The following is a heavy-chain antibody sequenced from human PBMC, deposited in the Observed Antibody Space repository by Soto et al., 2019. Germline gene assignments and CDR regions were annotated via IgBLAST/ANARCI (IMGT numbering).Heavy chain of an antibody. V-gene: IGHV4-39*01. J-gene: IGHJ4*02. D-gene: IGHD3-16*01. Sequence: LQLPESGPGLVKPSETLSLTCSVSGGSIDSTDFYWVWVSQPPGDGLEWIGSTYYRGNTYYNSPLRSRVTLSVDTSKIQLSLRLSSVNAADSSVRSCARHGHWARLDDWGQGTLGTVS. CDR2: TYYRGNT. CDR3: ARHGHWARLDD. CDR1: GGSIDSTDFY.